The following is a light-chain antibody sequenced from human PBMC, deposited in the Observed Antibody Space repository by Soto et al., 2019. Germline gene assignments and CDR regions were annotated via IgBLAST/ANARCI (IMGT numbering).Light chain of an antibody. CDR3: SSYSSTNTFIL. CDR1: SRDVAGYNY. J-gene: IGLJ2*01. V-gene: IGLV2-14*01. CDR2: EVT. Sequence: SVLTQPASVSGSPGQSITISCTGTSRDVAGYNYVSWYQQHPGKAPKLMIYEVTNRPSGVSNRFSGSKSGNTASLTISGLQAEDEADYYCSSYSSTNTFILFGGGTKVTVL.